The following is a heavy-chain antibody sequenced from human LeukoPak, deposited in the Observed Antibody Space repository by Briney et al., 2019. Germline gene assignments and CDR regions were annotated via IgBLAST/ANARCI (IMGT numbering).Heavy chain of an antibody. CDR2: IIPIFGTA. CDR3: ARGGKQLWLRGGLDY. V-gene: IGHV1-69*05. D-gene: IGHD5-18*01. J-gene: IGHJ4*02. Sequence: SVKVSCKASGGTFSSYAISWVRQAPGQGLEWMGGIIPIFGTANYAQKFQGRVTITTDESTSTAYMELSSLRSEDTAVYYCARGGKQLWLRGGLDYWGQGTLVTVSS. CDR1: GGTFSSYA.